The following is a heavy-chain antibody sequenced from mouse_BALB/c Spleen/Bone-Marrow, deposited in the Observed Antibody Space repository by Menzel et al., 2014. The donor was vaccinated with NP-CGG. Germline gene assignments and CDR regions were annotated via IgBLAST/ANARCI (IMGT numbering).Heavy chain of an antibody. CDR1: GYAFSSYW. CDR3: ALYDNYAGN. D-gene: IGHD2-1*01. CDR2: IYPGDGAI. V-gene: IGHV1-80*01. J-gene: IGHJ3*01. Sequence: QVQLQQSGAELVRPGSSVKISCKASGYAFSSYWMNWVKQRPGQGLEWIGQIYPGDGAINYNGKFKGKATLTADKSSSTAYMQISSIASEDSAVYFCALYDNYAGNWGQGTLVTVSA.